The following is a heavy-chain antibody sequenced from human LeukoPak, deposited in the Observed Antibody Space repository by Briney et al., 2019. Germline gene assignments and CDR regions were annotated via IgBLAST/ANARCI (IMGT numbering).Heavy chain of an antibody. CDR2: IHPTDGST. CDR3: ARANGGGLDY. J-gene: IGHJ4*02. V-gene: IGHV1-46*01. CDR1: GYTFITYY. Sequence: GASVKVSCKTSGYTFITYYMHWVRQPPGQGLEWLGIIHPTDGSTSYTQKIQGRVTMTRDTATGTVYLELSSLRSEDTAVYWCARANGGGLDYWGQGTLITVSS. D-gene: IGHD3-10*01.